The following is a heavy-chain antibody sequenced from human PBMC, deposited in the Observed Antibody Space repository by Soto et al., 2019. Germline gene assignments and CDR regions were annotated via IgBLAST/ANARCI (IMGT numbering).Heavy chain of an antibody. CDR3: ARQGLHGDAPQFDY. Sequence: SETLSLTCTVSGGSISSYYWSWIRQPPGKGLEWIGYIYYSGSTNYNPSLKSRVTISVDTSKNQFSLKLSSVTAADTAVYYCARQGLHGDAPQFDYWGQGTLVTV. J-gene: IGHJ4*02. D-gene: IGHD4-17*01. V-gene: IGHV4-59*08. CDR2: IYYSGST. CDR1: GGSISSYY.